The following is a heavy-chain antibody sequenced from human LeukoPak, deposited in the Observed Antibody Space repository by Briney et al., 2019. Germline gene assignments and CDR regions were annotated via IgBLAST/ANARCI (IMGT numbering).Heavy chain of an antibody. CDR1: GFTFSNAW. V-gene: IGHV3-15*01. Sequence: GGSLRLSCAASGFTFSNAWMSWVRQAPGKGLEWVGRIKSKTDGWTTDYAAPVKGRFTISRDDSKNTLYLQMNSLKTEDTAVYYCTTVSAGVYSKKGYYYYYMDVWGKGTTVTVSS. CDR2: IKSKTDGWTT. CDR3: TTVSAGVYSKKGYYYYYMDV. D-gene: IGHD4-11*01. J-gene: IGHJ6*03.